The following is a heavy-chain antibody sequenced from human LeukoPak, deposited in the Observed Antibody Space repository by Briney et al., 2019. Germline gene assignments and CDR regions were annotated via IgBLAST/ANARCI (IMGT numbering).Heavy chain of an antibody. CDR3: AKAYSSGWFLGY. CDR2: ISGSGGST. CDR1: GFTFSSYG. D-gene: IGHD6-19*01. V-gene: IGHV3-23*01. Sequence: GGSLRLSCAASGFTFSSYGMSRVRQAPGKGLEWASAISGSGGSTYYADSVKGRFTISRDNSKNTLYLQMNSLRAEDTAVYYCAKAYSSGWFLGYWGQGTLVTVSS. J-gene: IGHJ4*02.